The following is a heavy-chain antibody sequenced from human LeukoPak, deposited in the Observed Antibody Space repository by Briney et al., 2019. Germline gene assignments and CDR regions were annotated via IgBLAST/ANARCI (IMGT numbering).Heavy chain of an antibody. CDR2: INAGNGNT. Sequence: GASVKVSCKASGYTFTGYAMHWVRQAPGQRLEWMGWINAGNGNTKYSQEFQGRVTITRDTSASTAYMELSSLRSEDMAVYYCAREGYSSSWSIGYYYYYYYMDVWGKGTTVTVSS. CDR3: AREGYSSSWSIGYYYYYYYMDV. D-gene: IGHD6-13*01. CDR1: GYTFTGYA. V-gene: IGHV1-3*03. J-gene: IGHJ6*03.